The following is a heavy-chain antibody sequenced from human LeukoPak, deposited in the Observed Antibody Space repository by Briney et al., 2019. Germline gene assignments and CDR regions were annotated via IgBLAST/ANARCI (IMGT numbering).Heavy chain of an antibody. Sequence: PSETLSLTCTVSGCSISSYYWSWIRQPPGKGLEWIGYIYYSGSTNYNPSLKSRVTISVDTSKNQFSLKLSSVTAADTAVYYCARAVGYCSSTSCYTGAFDYWGQGTLVTVSS. CDR3: ARAVGYCSSTSCYTGAFDY. J-gene: IGHJ4*02. V-gene: IGHV4-59*01. D-gene: IGHD2-2*02. CDR2: IYYSGST. CDR1: GCSISSYY.